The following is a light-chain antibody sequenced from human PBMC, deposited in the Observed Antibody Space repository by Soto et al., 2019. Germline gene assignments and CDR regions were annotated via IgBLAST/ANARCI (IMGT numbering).Light chain of an antibody. Sequence: DIQMTQSPSTLSASVGDRVTITCRASQSIGSWLAWFQQKAGKAPKLLIYYVSGLESGVPSRFSGSGSGTEFTLTIRSLQPDDFATYYCQQYNTNPWTFGQGTKVLIK. CDR3: QQYNTNPWT. CDR2: YVS. J-gene: IGKJ1*01. CDR1: QSIGSW. V-gene: IGKV1-5*03.